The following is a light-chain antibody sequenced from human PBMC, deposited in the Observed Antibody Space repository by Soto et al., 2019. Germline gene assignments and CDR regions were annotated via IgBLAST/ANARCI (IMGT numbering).Light chain of an antibody. CDR1: QSISSH. J-gene: IGKJ2*01. V-gene: IGKV1-6*01. Sequence: IQMTQSPSSLSASVGDRVTISCRASQSISSHLNWYQQKPGKAPKLLIYAASSLQSGVPSRFSGSGSGTDFTLTISSLQPEDFATYYCLQDYNYPYTFGQGTKVDIK. CDR2: AAS. CDR3: LQDYNYPYT.